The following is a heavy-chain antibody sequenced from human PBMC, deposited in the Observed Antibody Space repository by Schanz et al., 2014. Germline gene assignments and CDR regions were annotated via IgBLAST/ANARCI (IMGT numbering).Heavy chain of an antibody. CDR2: ISDDGSRR. CDR1: GFTFSSYG. CDR3: AKSYDTSGYSGFDY. D-gene: IGHD3-22*01. V-gene: IGHV3-30*18. J-gene: IGHJ4*02. Sequence: VQLLESGGALVQPGGSLRLSCVVSGFTFSSYGMSWVRQAPGKGLEWVAVISDDGSRRHYADFVTGRYTLSRDNSKNTVYLQMNSLRTEDTAVYFCAKSYDTSGYSGFDYWGQGTLVTVSS.